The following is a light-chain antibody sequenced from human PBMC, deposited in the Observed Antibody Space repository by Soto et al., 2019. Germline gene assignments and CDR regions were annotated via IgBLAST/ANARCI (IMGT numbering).Light chain of an antibody. CDR1: SSDVGAYDY. CDR3: SSYTSSITHV. Sequence: QSVLTQPASVSGSPGQSITISCTGTSSDVGAYDYVCWHQQHPGKAPKLLIYDVSSRPSGVSNRFSASKSGNTASLTISGLQAEDEADYYCSSYTSSITHVFGPGTKLTVL. CDR2: DVS. V-gene: IGLV2-14*01. J-gene: IGLJ1*01.